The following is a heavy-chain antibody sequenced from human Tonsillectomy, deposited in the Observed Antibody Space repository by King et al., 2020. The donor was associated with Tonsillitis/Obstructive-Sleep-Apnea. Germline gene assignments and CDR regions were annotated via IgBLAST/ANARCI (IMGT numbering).Heavy chain of an antibody. Sequence: QAQLVQSGPEVKKPGASVKVSCKASNYTFTSYGISWVRQAPGQGLEWMGWISAYNGDTHYAQNLQGRVTMNTDTWTSTAYMELRSLRPDDTAMFYCARVVPKYEYSTSSGGTFYYYMDVWGKGTTVTVSS. V-gene: IGHV1-18*01. CDR2: ISAYNGDT. D-gene: IGHD6-6*01. J-gene: IGHJ6*03. CDR1: NYTFTSYG. CDR3: ARVVPKYEYSTSSGGTFYYYMDV.